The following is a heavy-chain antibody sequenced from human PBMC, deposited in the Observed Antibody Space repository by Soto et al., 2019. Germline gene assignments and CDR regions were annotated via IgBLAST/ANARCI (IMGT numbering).Heavy chain of an antibody. V-gene: IGHV1-69*10. CDR2: ITPFSGDV. CDR3: ASGGAGSGPFTWELPDH. J-gene: IGHJ4*02. D-gene: IGHD1-26*01. CDR1: GGTFSSYA. Sequence: SVKVSCKASGGTFSSYAISWVRQAPGQGLEWMGWITPFSGDVNYAQKFQERVTITRDRSINTAYMQMSSLRSEDTAMYFCASGGAGSGPFTWELPDHWGQGTLVTVSS.